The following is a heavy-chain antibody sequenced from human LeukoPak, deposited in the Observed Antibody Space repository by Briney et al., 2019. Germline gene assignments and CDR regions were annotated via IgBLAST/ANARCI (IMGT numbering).Heavy chain of an antibody. CDR2: IYPGDSDT. CDR3: ARQGAAGKYYYYYMDV. CDR1: GYSFTSYW. V-gene: IGHV5-51*01. Sequence: GESLKISCKGSGYSFTSYWIGWVRQMPGKGLEWMGIIYPGDSDTRYSPSFQGQVTISADKSISTAYLQWSSLKASDTAMYYCARQGAAGKYYYYYMDVWGKGTTVTVSS. D-gene: IGHD6-13*01. J-gene: IGHJ6*03.